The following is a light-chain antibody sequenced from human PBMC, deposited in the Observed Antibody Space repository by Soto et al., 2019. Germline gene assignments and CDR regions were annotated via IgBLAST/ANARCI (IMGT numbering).Light chain of an antibody. CDR3: LHYNSYPGT. J-gene: IGKJ1*01. CDR2: DAS. CDR1: QSGTSW. Sequence: DVQMTQSPSTLSASVGDRVTITCRASQSGTSWLAWYQQKPGKAPKVLIYDASSLESGVPSRFSGSGSGTEFTLTISSLHPDDFATYYCLHYNSYPGTFGQGTKVEIK. V-gene: IGKV1-5*01.